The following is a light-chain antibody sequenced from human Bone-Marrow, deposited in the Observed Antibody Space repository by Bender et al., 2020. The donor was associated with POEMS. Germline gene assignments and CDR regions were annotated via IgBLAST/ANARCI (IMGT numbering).Light chain of an antibody. Sequence: SYDLTQPPSVSVSPGETAKITCSGHRLEDRNVGWYQQKPGQSPVLLIYQDTKRPSGIPERFSGSSSGNTATLTISGTQAMDEADYYCQAWDSDTALFGGGTKLSVL. J-gene: IGLJ2*01. V-gene: IGLV3-1*01. CDR2: QDT. CDR1: RLEDRN. CDR3: QAWDSDTAL.